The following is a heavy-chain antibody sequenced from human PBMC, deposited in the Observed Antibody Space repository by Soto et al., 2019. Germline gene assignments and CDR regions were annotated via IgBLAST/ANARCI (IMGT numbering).Heavy chain of an antibody. Sequence: SVNVSCKASGGTFSIYAISWVRHAPGQGLEWMGGIIPIFGTANYAQKFQGRVTITADKSTSTAYMELSSLRSEDTAVYYCARSSPLRGVVVPAATYNWFDPWGQGTLVTVSS. D-gene: IGHD2-2*01. CDR1: GGTFSIYA. V-gene: IGHV1-69*06. J-gene: IGHJ5*02. CDR2: IIPIFGTA. CDR3: ARSSPLRGVVVPAATYNWFDP.